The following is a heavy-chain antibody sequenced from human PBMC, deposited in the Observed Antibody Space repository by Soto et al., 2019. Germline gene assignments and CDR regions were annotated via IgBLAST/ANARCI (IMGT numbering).Heavy chain of an antibody. D-gene: IGHD6-19*01. CDR3: AKEDTSSGSLDY. CDR1: GFPFGENA. V-gene: IGHV3-23*01. CDR2: ISDSGATT. Sequence: LRLSCAASGFPFGENAMSWVRQVPGKGLEWDSGISDSGATTYYADSVRGRFTISRDNSKNTLYLQMKSLRAEDSASYYCAKEDTSSGSLDYWGQGALVTVSS. J-gene: IGHJ4*02.